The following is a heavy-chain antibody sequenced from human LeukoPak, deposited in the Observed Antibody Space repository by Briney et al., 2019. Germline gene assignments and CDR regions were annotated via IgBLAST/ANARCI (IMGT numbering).Heavy chain of an antibody. CDR1: GGSISSYY. CDR2: IYTSGST. Sequence: SETLSLTCTVSGGSISSYYWSWIRQPPGKGLEWIGYIYTSGSTNYNPSLKSRVTISVDTSKNQFSLKLSSVTAADTAVYYCARHVAYSPGRVDWGQGTLVTVSS. CDR3: ARHVAYSPGRVD. V-gene: IGHV4-4*09. J-gene: IGHJ4*02. D-gene: IGHD1-26*01.